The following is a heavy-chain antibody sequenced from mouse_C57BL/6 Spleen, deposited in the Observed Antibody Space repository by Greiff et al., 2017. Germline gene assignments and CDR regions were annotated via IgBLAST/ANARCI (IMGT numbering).Heavy chain of an antibody. Sequence: VQLQQSGPELVKPGASVKISCKASGYAFSSSWMNWVKQRPGKGLEWIGRIYPGDGDTNYNGKFKGKATLTADKSTSTAYLQRSSLSSEDSAVYFSARGTWLAYWGQGTLVTVSA. CDR1: GYAFSSSW. V-gene: IGHV1-82*01. J-gene: IGHJ3*01. CDR3: ARGTWLAY. CDR2: IYPGDGDT.